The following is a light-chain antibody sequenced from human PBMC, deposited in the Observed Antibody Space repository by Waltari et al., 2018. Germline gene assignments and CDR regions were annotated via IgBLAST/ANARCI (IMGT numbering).Light chain of an antibody. CDR3: LLSYSDGWV. CDR1: TGDVTSGHY. J-gene: IGLJ3*02. Sequence: QAVVTQEPSLTVSPGGTVTLTCGSSTGDVTSGHYPYWLQQKPGQAPRTLIYDTSNKHSWTPARFSDSLLGGKAALTLSGAQPEDEAEYHCLLSYSDGWVFGGGTKLTVL. V-gene: IGLV7-46*01. CDR2: DTS.